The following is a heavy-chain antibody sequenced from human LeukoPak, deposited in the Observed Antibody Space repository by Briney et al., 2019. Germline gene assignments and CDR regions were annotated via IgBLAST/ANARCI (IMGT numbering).Heavy chain of an antibody. Sequence: SETLSLTCAVYGGSFSGYYWSWIRQPPGEGLEWIGEINHSGSTNYNPSLKSRVTISVDTSKNQFSLKLSSVTAADTAVYYCARRAQGNYYDSSGYYYYFDYWGQGTLVTVSS. J-gene: IGHJ4*02. CDR2: INHSGST. CDR1: GGSFSGYY. CDR3: ARRAQGNYYDSSGYYYYFDY. V-gene: IGHV4-34*01. D-gene: IGHD3-22*01.